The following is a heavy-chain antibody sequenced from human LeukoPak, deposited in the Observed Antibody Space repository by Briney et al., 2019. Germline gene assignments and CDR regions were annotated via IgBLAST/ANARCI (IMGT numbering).Heavy chain of an antibody. CDR2: IHYSGST. D-gene: IGHD2-15*01. J-gene: IGHJ4*02. Sequence: SETLSLTCTVSGGSIRSDYWSWVRQPPGKGLEWIGYIHYSGSTNYNASLKSRLTMSVDTSKNHFSLRLSSVTAADTAVYYCARDVCTGATCNSGAIFDYWGQGTLVTVSS. V-gene: IGHV4-59*12. CDR1: GGSIRSDY. CDR3: ARDVCTGATCNSGAIFDY.